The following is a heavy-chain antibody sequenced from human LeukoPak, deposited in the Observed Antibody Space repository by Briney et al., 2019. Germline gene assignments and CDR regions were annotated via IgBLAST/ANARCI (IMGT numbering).Heavy chain of an antibody. CDR1: GLTFSSYS. D-gene: IGHD6-19*01. J-gene: IGHJ4*02. Sequence: PGGSLRLSCAASGLTFSSYSMNWVRQAPGKGLEWVSSISSSSSYIYYADSVKGRFTISRDNAKNSLYLQMNSLRAEDTALYYCAKEGEIAVAGSLDYWGQGTLSPSPQ. CDR2: ISSSSSYI. CDR3: AKEGEIAVAGSLDY. V-gene: IGHV3-21*04.